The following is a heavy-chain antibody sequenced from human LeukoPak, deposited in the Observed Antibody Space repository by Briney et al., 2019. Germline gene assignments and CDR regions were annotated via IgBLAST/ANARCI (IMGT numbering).Heavy chain of an antibody. Sequence: RSETLSLTCTVSGGSITSYYWSWVRQPPGKGLEWIGYIYYSGSTNYNPSLKSRVTISVDTSKNQFSLKLNSVTAADTAVYYCARQGFRGLAATNYWGQGTRVPLSS. CDR3: ARQGFRGLAATNY. CDR1: GGSITSYY. D-gene: IGHD2-15*01. CDR2: IYYSGST. V-gene: IGHV4-59*08. J-gene: IGHJ4*02.